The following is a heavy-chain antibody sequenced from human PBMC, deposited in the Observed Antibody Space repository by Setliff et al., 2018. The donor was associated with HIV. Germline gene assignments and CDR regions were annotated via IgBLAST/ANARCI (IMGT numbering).Heavy chain of an antibody. CDR2: IYTSGST. Sequence: PSETLSLTCTVSGGSMSTYYWSWIRQPPGKGLEWIGYIYTSGSTNYNPSLRSRVTISVDTSKNQFSLKLNSVTAADTAVYYCARESTTLNPPIPFDCWGQGTLVTVSS. D-gene: IGHD1-1*01. J-gene: IGHJ4*02. CDR3: ARESTTLNPPIPFDC. V-gene: IGHV4-4*08. CDR1: GGSMSTYY.